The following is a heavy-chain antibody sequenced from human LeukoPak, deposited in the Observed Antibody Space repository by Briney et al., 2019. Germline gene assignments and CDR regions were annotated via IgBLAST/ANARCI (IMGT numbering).Heavy chain of an antibody. CDR1: GYTFTGYY. J-gene: IGHJ4*02. V-gene: IGHV1-2*02. CDR3: ARDATARDYSNSDY. Sequence: ASVKVSCKASGYTFTGYYIHWVRQAPGQGLEWMGWINPNSAGTNYAQKFQGRVTMTRDMSISTAYMELSSLRSDDTAVYYCARDATARDYSNSDYWGQGTLVTVSS. D-gene: IGHD4-11*01. CDR2: INPNSAGT.